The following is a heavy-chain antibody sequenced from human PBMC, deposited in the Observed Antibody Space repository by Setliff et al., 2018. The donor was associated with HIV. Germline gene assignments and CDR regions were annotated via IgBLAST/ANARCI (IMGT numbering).Heavy chain of an antibody. CDR3: VRDVYTSNWYLNWFDP. CDR1: GFTFSTYS. Sequence: QPGGSLTLSCAASGFTFSTYSMNWVRQAPGKGLEWISYISTSTRTIYYADSVKGRFTISRDNAKKSLYLQMNSMRAEDTAVYYCVRDVYTSNWYLNWFDPWGQGTLVTVSS. D-gene: IGHD6-13*01. CDR2: ISTSTRTI. J-gene: IGHJ5*02. V-gene: IGHV3-48*04.